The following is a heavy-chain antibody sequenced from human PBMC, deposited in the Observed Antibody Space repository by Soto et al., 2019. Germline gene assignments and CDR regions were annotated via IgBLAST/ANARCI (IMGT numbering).Heavy chain of an antibody. CDR3: ARVGRITIFGVVNYGMDV. Sequence: QVQLVQSGAEVKKPGSSVKVSCKASGGTFSSYAISWVRQAPGQGLEWMGVIIPIFGTANYAQKFQGRVTITADESTSTAYMELISLRSEDTAVYYCARVGRITIFGVVNYGMDVWGQGTTVTVSS. CDR1: GGTFSSYA. J-gene: IGHJ6*02. V-gene: IGHV1-69*01. D-gene: IGHD3-3*01. CDR2: IIPIFGTA.